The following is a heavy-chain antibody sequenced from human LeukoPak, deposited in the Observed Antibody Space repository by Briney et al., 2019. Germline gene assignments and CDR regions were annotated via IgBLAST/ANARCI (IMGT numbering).Heavy chain of an antibody. V-gene: IGHV3-23*01. CDR3: AKVPNYDFWSGYNYYGMDV. CDR2: ISGSGGST. CDR1: GFTFSSYA. Sequence: PGGSLRLSCAASGFTFSSYAMSWVRQAPGKGLEWVSAISGSGGSTYYADSVKGRFTISRDNSKNTLYLQMNSLRAEDTAVYYCAKVPNYDFWSGYNYYGMDVWAQGTTVTVSS. D-gene: IGHD3-3*01. J-gene: IGHJ6*02.